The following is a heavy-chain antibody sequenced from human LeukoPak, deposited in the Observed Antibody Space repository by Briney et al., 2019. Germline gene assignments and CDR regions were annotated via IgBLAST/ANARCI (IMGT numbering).Heavy chain of an antibody. CDR3: AREAPHYGDLNWFDP. Sequence: SVRLSYKASGGTFSIYAISWVRQPPRQEHEWMGRIIPIFGIENYAQKFQGRVTITADKSTRTAYMELSSLRSEDTAVYYCAREAPHYGDLNWFDPCGQGTLVTVSS. CDR1: GGTFSIYA. CDR2: IIPIFGIE. D-gene: IGHD4-17*01. J-gene: IGHJ5*02. V-gene: IGHV1-69*04.